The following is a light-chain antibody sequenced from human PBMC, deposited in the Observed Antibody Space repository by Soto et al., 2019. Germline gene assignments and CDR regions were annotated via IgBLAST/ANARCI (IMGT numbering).Light chain of an antibody. CDR1: PSVTNF. Sequence: EIVLTQSPATLSLSPGERATLSCRASPSVTNFRAWYQQKPGQAPRLLIYGAFNRATGIPARFSGSGSGTDFTLTISSLEPEDSAIYYCQQRNIWPPVTFGQGTRLEIK. CDR2: GAF. CDR3: QQRNIWPPVT. J-gene: IGKJ5*01. V-gene: IGKV3-11*01.